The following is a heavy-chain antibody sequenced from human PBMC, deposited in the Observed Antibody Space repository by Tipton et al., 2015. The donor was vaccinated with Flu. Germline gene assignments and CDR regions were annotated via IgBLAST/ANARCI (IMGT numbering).Heavy chain of an antibody. J-gene: IGHJ5*02. D-gene: IGHD4-11*01. CDR1: GGSISSSSYY. Sequence: TLFLTCTVSGGSISSSSYYWGWIRQPPGKGLEWIGSLYYSGSTYYNPSLRSRVTISVDTSKNQFSLSLTSVTAADTAVYYCARRDYSNYVSEPKNWLDPWGQGTLVTVSS. CDR3: ARRDYSNYVSEPKNWLDP. V-gene: IGHV4-39*07. CDR2: LYYSGST.